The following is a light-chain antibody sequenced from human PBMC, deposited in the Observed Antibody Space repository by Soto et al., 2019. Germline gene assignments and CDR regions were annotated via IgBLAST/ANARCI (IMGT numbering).Light chain of an antibody. Sequence: QSVLTQLASVYGSPGQSITISCTGTSSDVVGYNYVSWYQQHPGKAPKFMIYDVSNRPSGVSNRFSGSKSGNTASLTISGLQAEDEADYYCSSYTTSNTRQIVFGTGTKVTVL. CDR3: SSYTTSNTRQIV. V-gene: IGLV2-14*01. CDR1: SSDVVGYNY. CDR2: DVS. J-gene: IGLJ1*01.